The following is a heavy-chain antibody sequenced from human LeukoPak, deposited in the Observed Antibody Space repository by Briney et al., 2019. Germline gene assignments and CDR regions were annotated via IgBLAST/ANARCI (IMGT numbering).Heavy chain of an antibody. D-gene: IGHD6-13*01. CDR1: GFTFSSYG. CDR2: IWYDGSNK. J-gene: IGHJ2*01. CDR3: ARAFSSYSSSWYFDL. V-gene: IGHV3-33*01. Sequence: PGGSLRLSCAASGFTFSSYGMHWVRQAPGKGLEWVAVIWYDGSNKYYADSVKGRFTISRDNSKNTLYLQMNSLRAEDTAVYYCARAFSSYSSSWYFDLWGRGTLVTVSS.